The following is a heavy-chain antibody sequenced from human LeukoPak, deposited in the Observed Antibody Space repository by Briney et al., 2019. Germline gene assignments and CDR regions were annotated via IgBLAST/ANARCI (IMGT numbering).Heavy chain of an antibody. CDR3: ARNGRPIVVEWYFDL. D-gene: IGHD3-22*01. CDR2: INWNGGST. V-gene: IGHV3-20*04. CDR1: GFTFDDYG. Sequence: GGSLRLSCATSGFTFDDYGMSWVRQAPGKGLEWVSDINWNGGSTGYADSVKGRFTISRDNAKNSLYLQMNSLRAEDTALYYCARNGRPIVVEWYFDLWGRGTLVTVSS. J-gene: IGHJ2*01.